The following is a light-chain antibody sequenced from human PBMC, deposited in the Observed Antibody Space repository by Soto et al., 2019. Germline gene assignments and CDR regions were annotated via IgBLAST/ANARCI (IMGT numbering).Light chain of an antibody. CDR1: QSLLGSGGHNY. CDR2: LGS. V-gene: IGKV2-28*01. CDR3: MQALQTPRT. J-gene: IGKJ1*01. Sequence: DIVLTQSPLFLPVTPGEPASLSCRSSQSLLGSGGHNYLDWYVQKPGQSPQFVIFLGSHRPSGVPDRFSCSGSGTDFTLKISRVEAEDVGVYFCMQALQTPRTFGQGTRVEI.